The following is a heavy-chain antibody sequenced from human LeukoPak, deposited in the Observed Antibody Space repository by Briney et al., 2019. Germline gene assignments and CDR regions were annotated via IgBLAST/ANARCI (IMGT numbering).Heavy chain of an antibody. D-gene: IGHD2-2*01. CDR2: INPYSGGT. J-gene: IGHJ5*02. Sequence: ASVKVSCKASGYTFTGYYMHWVRQAPGQGLEWMGWINPYSGGTKYVQTFQGRVTMTRDTSINTAYMYLSSLTSGDTAIYYCAKDPASWGSQNWFDTWGQGTPVTVSS. CDR3: AKDPASWGSQNWFDT. CDR1: GYTFTGYY. V-gene: IGHV1-2*02.